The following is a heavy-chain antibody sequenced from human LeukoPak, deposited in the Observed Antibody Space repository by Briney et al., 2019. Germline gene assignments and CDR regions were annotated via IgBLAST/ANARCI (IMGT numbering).Heavy chain of an antibody. CDR3: ALYKKNIAAAGDAFDI. D-gene: IGHD6-13*01. V-gene: IGHV4-39*07. CDR2: IYYSGST. CDR1: GGSISSSSYY. Sequence: SETLSLTCTVSGGSISSSSYYWGWIRQPPGKGLEWIGSIYYSGSTYYNPSLKSRVTISVDTSKNQFSLKLSSVTAADTAVYYCALYKKNIAAAGDAFDIWGQGTMVTVSS. J-gene: IGHJ3*02.